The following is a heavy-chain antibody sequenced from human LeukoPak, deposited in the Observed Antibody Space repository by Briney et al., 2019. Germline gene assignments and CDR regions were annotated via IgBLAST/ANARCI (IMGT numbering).Heavy chain of an antibody. CDR3: TRCRDIVVVPAAFSEN. Sequence: GGSLRLSCTASGFTFGDYAMSWFRQAPGKGLEWVGFIRSKAYGGTTEYAASVKGRFTISRDDSKSIAYLQMNSLKTEDTAVYYCTRCRDIVVVPAAFSENWGQGTLVTVSS. CDR2: IRSKAYGGTT. V-gene: IGHV3-49*03. CDR1: GFTFGDYA. J-gene: IGHJ4*02. D-gene: IGHD2-2*01.